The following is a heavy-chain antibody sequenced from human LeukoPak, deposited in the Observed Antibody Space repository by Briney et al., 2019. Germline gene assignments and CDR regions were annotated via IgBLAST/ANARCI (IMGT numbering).Heavy chain of an antibody. CDR2: INSDGSST. CDR3: ARSKRGYSYGFDY. Sequence: PGGSLRLSCAASGFTFSSYWMHWVRQAPGKGLVRVSRINSDGSSTSYADSVKGRFTISRDNAKNTLYLQMNSLRAEDTAVYYCARSKRGYSYGFDYWGQGTLVTVSS. J-gene: IGHJ4*02. V-gene: IGHV3-74*01. D-gene: IGHD5-18*01. CDR1: GFTFSSYW.